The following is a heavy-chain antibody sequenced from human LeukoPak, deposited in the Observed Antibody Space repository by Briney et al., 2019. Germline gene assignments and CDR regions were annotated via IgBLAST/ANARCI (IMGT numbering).Heavy chain of an antibody. CDR3: AGGRLWGYSCGSWLDY. Sequence: QTSETLSLTCAVYGGSFSGYYWSWIRQPPGKGLEWIGEINHSGSTNYNPSLKSRVTISVDTSKNQFSLKLSSVTAADTAVYYCAGGRLWGYSCGSWLDYWGQGTLVTVSS. J-gene: IGHJ4*02. D-gene: IGHD5-18*01. V-gene: IGHV4-34*01. CDR1: GGSFSGYY. CDR2: INHSGST.